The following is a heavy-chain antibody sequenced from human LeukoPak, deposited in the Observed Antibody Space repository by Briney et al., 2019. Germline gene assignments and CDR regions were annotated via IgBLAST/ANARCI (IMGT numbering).Heavy chain of an antibody. J-gene: IGHJ4*02. CDR3: ARGLFDLYYDFWSGYSASFDY. CDR2: MNPNSGNT. V-gene: IGHV1-8*01. D-gene: IGHD3-3*01. Sequence: ASVKVSCKASGYTFTSYDINWVRQATGQGLEWMGWMNPNSGNTGYAQKFQGRVTMTRNTSISTAYMELSSLRSEDTAVYYCARGLFDLYYDFWSGYSASFDYWGQGTLVTVSS. CDR1: GYTFTSYD.